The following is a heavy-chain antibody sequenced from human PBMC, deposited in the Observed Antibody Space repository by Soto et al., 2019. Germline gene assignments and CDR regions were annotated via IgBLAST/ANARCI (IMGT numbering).Heavy chain of an antibody. CDR2: SSGSGGST. V-gene: IGHV3-23*01. CDR1: AFTLSSDA. Sequence: GGALRLSCSASAFTLSSDAMSWVRQAPGKGLEGGSASSGSGGSTYYADSVKGRFTSSRDNSKNTLYLEMNSLRAEDTAVYYCAKSDYAILTGSWPEYWGEATLVTVSS. D-gene: IGHD3-9*01. CDR3: AKSDYAILTGSWPEY. J-gene: IGHJ4*02.